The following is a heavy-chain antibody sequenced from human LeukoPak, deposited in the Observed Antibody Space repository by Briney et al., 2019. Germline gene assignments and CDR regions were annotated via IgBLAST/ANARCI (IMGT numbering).Heavy chain of an antibody. D-gene: IGHD3-9*01. V-gene: IGHV3-21*04. CDR3: AKMADILTGHADY. CDR1: GFTFSSYS. Sequence: GGSLSLSCAASGFTFSSYSMNWVRQAPGKGLEWVSSISTTSRYIYYADSVKGRFTVSRDNAKNTLYLQMNSLRAEDTAVYYCAKMADILTGHADYWGQGTLVTVSS. J-gene: IGHJ4*02. CDR2: ISTTSRYI.